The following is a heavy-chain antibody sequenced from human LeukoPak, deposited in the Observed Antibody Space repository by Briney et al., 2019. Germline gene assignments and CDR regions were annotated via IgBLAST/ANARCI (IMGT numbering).Heavy chain of an antibody. V-gene: IGHV4-39*07. CDR1: GGSISSSSYY. CDR3: ARDVGATPGYFDY. D-gene: IGHD1-26*01. CDR2: IYYSGTT. Sequence: KSSETLSLTCTVSGGSISSSSYYWGWIRKPPGKGLEWIGSIYYSGTTYYNPSLESRVTISVDTSKNQFSLKLGSVTAADTAVYYCARDVGATPGYFDYWGQGTLVTVSS. J-gene: IGHJ4*02.